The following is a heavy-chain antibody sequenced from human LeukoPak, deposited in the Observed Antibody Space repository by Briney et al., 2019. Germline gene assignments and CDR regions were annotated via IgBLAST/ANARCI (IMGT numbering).Heavy chain of an antibody. V-gene: IGHV6-1*01. CDR1: GDGLSVSSDV. Sequence: KPSQTLSLTCAISGDGLSVSSDVWNWVRQSPSRGLEWLGRTYKSKWHNDYAVSVKSRITISPDTSKNQFSLHLNSVTPEDTAVYYCARDADWGYDAYDIWGQGTMVTVSS. CDR2: TYKSKWHN. CDR3: ARDADWGYDAYDI. D-gene: IGHD7-27*01. J-gene: IGHJ3*02.